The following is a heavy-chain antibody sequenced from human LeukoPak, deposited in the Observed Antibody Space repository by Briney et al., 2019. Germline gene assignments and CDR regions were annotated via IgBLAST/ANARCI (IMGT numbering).Heavy chain of an antibody. CDR3: ARVGGYGLDY. J-gene: IGHJ4*02. D-gene: IGHD5-18*01. CDR2: IYYSGST. CDR1: GGSISRYY. V-gene: IGHV4-59*01. Sequence: PSETLSLTCTVSGGSISRYYWSWIRQPPGKGLEWIGYIYYSGSTNYNPSLKSRISISVDTSKNQFSLKLSSVTAADTAVYYCARVGGYGLDYWGQGTLVTVSS.